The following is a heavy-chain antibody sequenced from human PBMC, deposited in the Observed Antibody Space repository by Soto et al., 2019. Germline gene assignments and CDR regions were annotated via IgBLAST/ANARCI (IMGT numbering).Heavy chain of an antibody. V-gene: IGHV3-33*01. J-gene: IGHJ5*02. Sequence: QVQLVESGGCVVQPGRSLRLSCAASGFTFSSYGMHWVRQAPGKGLEWVAVIWYDGSNKYYADSVKGRFTISRDNSKNTLYLQMNSLRAEDTAVYYCAGDDYCSGGSCYSGFDPWGQGTLVTVSS. CDR1: GFTFSSYG. CDR2: IWYDGSNK. CDR3: AGDDYCSGGSCYSGFDP. D-gene: IGHD2-15*01.